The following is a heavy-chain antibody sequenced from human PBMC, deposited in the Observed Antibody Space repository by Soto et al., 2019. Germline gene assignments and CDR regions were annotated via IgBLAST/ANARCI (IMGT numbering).Heavy chain of an antibody. Sequence: EVQLVESGGGLVQPGGSLRLSCEASGYTCSSYWMSWFRQAPGKGLEWVANIKQDGSEENYVDSVKGRFTISRDNAKNALYLQMNSLRVEDTAVYYCAREIAARLWGKGTTVTVSS. CDR3: AREIAARL. CDR2: IKQDGSEE. CDR1: GYTCSSYW. D-gene: IGHD6-6*01. J-gene: IGHJ6*04. V-gene: IGHV3-7*01.